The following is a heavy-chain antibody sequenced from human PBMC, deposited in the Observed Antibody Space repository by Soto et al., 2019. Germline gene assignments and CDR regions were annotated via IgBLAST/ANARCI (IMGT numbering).Heavy chain of an antibody. D-gene: IGHD1-26*01. CDR1: GGTFSSYA. V-gene: IGHV1-69*01. Sequence: QVQLVQSGAEVKKPGSSVKVSCKASGGTFSSYAISWVRQAPGQGLEWMGGIIPIFGTANYAQKFQGRVTMTADEATSTAYMELSSLRSEDTAVYYCARDRRYSGSYYYNYGMDVWGQGTTVTVSS. J-gene: IGHJ6*02. CDR3: ARDRRYSGSYYYNYGMDV. CDR2: IIPIFGTA.